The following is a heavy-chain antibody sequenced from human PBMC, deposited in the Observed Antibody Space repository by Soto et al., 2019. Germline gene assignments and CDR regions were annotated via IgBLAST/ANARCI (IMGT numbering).Heavy chain of an antibody. D-gene: IGHD1-26*01. CDR1: GFTFSNYG. Sequence: QVQLVESGGDVVQPGRSLRLSCAASGFTFSNYGMHWARQAPGKGLEWVAAILYDGSNKYYADSVKGRFTISRDNSKNTLYLQMNSLRAEDTAVYYCAGGTYYFDYCCKGTLVTVSS. V-gene: IGHV3-33*01. CDR3: AGGTYYFDY. J-gene: IGHJ4*02. CDR2: ILYDGSNK.